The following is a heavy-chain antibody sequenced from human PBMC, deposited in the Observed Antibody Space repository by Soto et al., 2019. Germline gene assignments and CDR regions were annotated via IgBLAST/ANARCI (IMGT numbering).Heavy chain of an antibody. CDR2: IYYSGST. V-gene: IGHV4-59*01. CDR1: GCSISSYY. D-gene: IGHD2-15*01. CDR3: ARDRGYCSGGSCYSSAFDI. Sequence: PSETLSLTCTVSGCSISSYYWSWIRQPPGKGLEWIGYIYYSGSTNYNPSLKSRVTISVDTSKNQFSLKLSSVTAADTAVYYCARDRGYCSGGSCYSSAFDIWGQGTMVTVSS. J-gene: IGHJ3*02.